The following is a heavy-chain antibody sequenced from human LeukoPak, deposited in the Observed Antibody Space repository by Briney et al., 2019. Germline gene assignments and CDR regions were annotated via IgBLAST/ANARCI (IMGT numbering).Heavy chain of an antibody. Sequence: SETLSLTCTVSGGSISRYYWNWIRQPPGKGLEWIGYIYYSGTTNYNPSLKSRVTISVDTSKNQFSLKLSSVTAADTAVYYCARALWGSGSYYDYWGQGTLVTVSS. D-gene: IGHD3-10*01. V-gene: IGHV4-59*01. CDR1: GGSISRYY. J-gene: IGHJ4*02. CDR2: IYYSGTT. CDR3: ARALWGSGSYYDY.